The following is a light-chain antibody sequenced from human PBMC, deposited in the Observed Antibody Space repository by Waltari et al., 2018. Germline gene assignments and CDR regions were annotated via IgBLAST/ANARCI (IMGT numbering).Light chain of an antibody. Sequence: QSALTQPASAPGSSGQPITISCTGTSSDVGACNHVPWYQQHPGKAPKLIIFDVSNRPSGVSNRFSGSKSGNTASLTISGLQAEDEADYYCSSYISSSTLELFGGGTSLTVL. V-gene: IGLV2-14*03. CDR1: SSDVGACNH. J-gene: IGLJ2*01. CDR3: SSYISSSTLEL. CDR2: DVS.